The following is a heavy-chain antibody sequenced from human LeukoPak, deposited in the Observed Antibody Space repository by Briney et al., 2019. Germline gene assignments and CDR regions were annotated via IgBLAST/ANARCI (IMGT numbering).Heavy chain of an antibody. J-gene: IGHJ4*02. D-gene: IGHD3-3*01. CDR1: GFTFRSYG. V-gene: IGHV3-33*01. Sequence: PARSLRLSCAASGFTFRSYGMHWVRQAPGKGLQWVAVIWYDGSNKYYADSVKGRFTISRDNSKNTLSLQMNSLRAEDTAVYYCARELPPLEKYYFDYWGQGTLVTVSS. CDR3: ARELPPLEKYYFDY. CDR2: IWYDGSNK.